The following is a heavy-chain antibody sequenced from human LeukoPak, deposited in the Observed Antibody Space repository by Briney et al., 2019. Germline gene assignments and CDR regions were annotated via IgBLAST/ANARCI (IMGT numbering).Heavy chain of an antibody. D-gene: IGHD3-22*01. Sequence: SETLSLTCTVSGGSISSYYWSWIRQPPGKGLEWIGYIYYSGSTNYNPSLKSRVTISVDTSKNQFSLKLSSVTAADTAVYYCVRHYFDPSGYYVLGLDHWGQGTLITVSS. CDR2: IYYSGST. J-gene: IGHJ4*02. V-gene: IGHV4-59*08. CDR3: VRHYFDPSGYYVLGLDH. CDR1: GGSISSYY.